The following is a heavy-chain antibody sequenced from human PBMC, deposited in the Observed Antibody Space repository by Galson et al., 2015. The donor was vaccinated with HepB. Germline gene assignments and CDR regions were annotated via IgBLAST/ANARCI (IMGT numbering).Heavy chain of an antibody. V-gene: IGHV3-30*04. CDR1: GFTFSRYT. CDR3: ARSEPRTWHNFDY. Sequence: SLRLSCATSGFTFSRYTMHWVRQAPGRGMEWEAVISQDGSITHHADSVKGRFTISRDNSKNTLYPQMNSLRTEDTAVFYCARSEPRTWHNFDYWGQGTLVTVSS. CDR2: ISQDGSIT. J-gene: IGHJ4*02. D-gene: IGHD1-14*01.